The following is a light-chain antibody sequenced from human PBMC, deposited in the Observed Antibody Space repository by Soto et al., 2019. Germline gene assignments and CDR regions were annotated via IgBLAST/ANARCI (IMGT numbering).Light chain of an antibody. Sequence: DIQMTQSPSSLSASAGDRVSISCQASQDITNYLNWYQQKPGRAPKLLIYHASNLETGVPSRFSGSKSGKNFNFTISSLQPEDVATYYCQQYDNVPLTFGGGTKVEI. V-gene: IGKV1-33*01. CDR3: QQYDNVPLT. CDR2: HAS. CDR1: QDITNY. J-gene: IGKJ4*01.